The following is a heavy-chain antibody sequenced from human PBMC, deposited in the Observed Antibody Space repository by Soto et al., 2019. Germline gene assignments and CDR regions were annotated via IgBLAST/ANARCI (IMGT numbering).Heavy chain of an antibody. Sequence: EVQLLESGGGLVQPGGSLRLSCAASGFTFTSHAMTWIRQAPGEGLEWVSGISGSGAGTYYADSVKGRFTISRDISKSTVYLQMNSLRAEDTALYYCARGTGSSLSYFDFWGQGTLVSVSS. CDR3: ARGTGSSLSYFDF. J-gene: IGHJ4*02. CDR1: GFTFTSHA. D-gene: IGHD1-1*01. CDR2: ISGSGAGT. V-gene: IGHV3-23*01.